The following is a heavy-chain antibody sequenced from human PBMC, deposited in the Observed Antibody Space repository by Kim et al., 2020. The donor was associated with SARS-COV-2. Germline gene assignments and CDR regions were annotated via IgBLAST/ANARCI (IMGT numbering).Heavy chain of an antibody. J-gene: IGHJ4*02. CDR3: AREEGQQQLVRGVDY. D-gene: IGHD6-13*01. Sequence: ASAKGRLTISRDNAKNSLYLQMNSLRAEDTAVYYCAREEGQQQLVRGVDYWGQGTLVTVSS. V-gene: IGHV3-7*03.